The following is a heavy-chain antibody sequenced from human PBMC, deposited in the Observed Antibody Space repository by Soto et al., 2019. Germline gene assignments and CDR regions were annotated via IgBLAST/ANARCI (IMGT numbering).Heavy chain of an antibody. CDR1: GFTFSSYA. J-gene: IGHJ3*02. Sequence: GGSLRLSCAASGFTFSSYAMSWVRQAPGKGLEWVSAISGSGDSTYYADSVKGRFTISRDNSKNTLYLQMNSLRAEDTAVYYCAKDKDVLRFLEWSQAAGAFDIWGQGTMVTVSS. CDR2: ISGSGDST. CDR3: AKDKDVLRFLEWSQAAGAFDI. D-gene: IGHD3-3*01. V-gene: IGHV3-23*01.